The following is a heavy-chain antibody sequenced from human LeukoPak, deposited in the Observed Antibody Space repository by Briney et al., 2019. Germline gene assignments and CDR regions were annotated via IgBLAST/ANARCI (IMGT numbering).Heavy chain of an antibody. CDR3: ARDSIKDPIDY. Sequence: SETLSLTCTVSGGSISNYYWSWIRQPPGKGLEWIGYVYYSGSTNYNPSLKSRVTISVDTSKNQFSLKLSSVTAADTAVYYCARDSIKDPIDYWGQGTLVTVSS. D-gene: IGHD2-15*01. J-gene: IGHJ4*02. CDR1: GGSISNYY. V-gene: IGHV4-59*08. CDR2: VYYSGST.